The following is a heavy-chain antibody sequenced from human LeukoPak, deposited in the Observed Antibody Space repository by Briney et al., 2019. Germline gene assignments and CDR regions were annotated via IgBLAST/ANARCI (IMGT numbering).Heavy chain of an antibody. CDR3: AREDYYDSSGFTPRGANWFDP. Sequence: GASVKVSCKASGGTFSSYAISWVRQAPGQGLEWMGRIIPILGIANYAQKFQGRVTITADKSTSTAYMELSSLRSEDTAVYYCAREDYYDSSGFTPRGANWFDPWGQGTLVTVSS. J-gene: IGHJ5*02. CDR2: IIPILGIA. V-gene: IGHV1-69*04. D-gene: IGHD3-22*01. CDR1: GGTFSSYA.